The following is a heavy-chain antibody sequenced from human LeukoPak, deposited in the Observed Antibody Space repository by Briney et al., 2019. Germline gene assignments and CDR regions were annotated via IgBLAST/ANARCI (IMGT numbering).Heavy chain of an antibody. CDR3: ARERDGTFYFDF. CDR1: GYTFTSYH. CDR2: IKSSGKNT. J-gene: IGHJ4*02. Sequence: ASVKVSCKASGYTFTSYHMHWLRQAPGQGLEWMGIIKSSGKNTLNAQKFQGRITVTSDTSTSTVYMELSSLRSEDTAVYYCARERDGTFYFDFWGQGTLVTVSP. V-gene: IGHV1-46*01.